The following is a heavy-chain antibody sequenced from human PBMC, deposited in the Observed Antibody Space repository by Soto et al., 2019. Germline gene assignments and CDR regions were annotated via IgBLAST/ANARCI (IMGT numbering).Heavy chain of an antibody. J-gene: IGHJ4*02. D-gene: IGHD2-8*01. CDR1: GGTVNNAVYY. CDR3: ARYCNNSDCRHLYYFDY. CDR2: VYFTGTT. V-gene: IGHV4-61*08. Sequence: SYSLSLTSAVCGGTVNNAVYYVTLIRQPPGKGLEWIGNVYFTGTTIYNPSLKSRVTMSVDTYKDQFFLKLTSVTAADTAVYYCARYCNNSDCRHLYYFDYWGLGTLVTVYS.